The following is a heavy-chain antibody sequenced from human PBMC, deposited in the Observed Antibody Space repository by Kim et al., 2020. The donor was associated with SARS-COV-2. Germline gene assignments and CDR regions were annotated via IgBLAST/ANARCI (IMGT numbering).Heavy chain of an antibody. CDR2: ISSSSSYI. CDR1: GFTFSSYS. V-gene: IGHV3-21*01. D-gene: IGHD3-10*01. Sequence: GGSLRLSCAASGFTFSSYSMNWVRQAPGKGLEWVSSISSSSSYIYYADSVKGRFTISRDNAKNSLYLQMNSLRAEDTAVYYCARDIIGGAGYYGMDVWGQGTTVTVSS. CDR3: ARDIIGGAGYYGMDV. J-gene: IGHJ6*02.